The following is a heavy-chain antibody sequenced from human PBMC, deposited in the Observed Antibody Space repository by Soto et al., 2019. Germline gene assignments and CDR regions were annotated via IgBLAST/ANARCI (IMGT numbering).Heavy chain of an antibody. D-gene: IGHD3-10*01. CDR2: ISYDGSNK. CDR3: ASEGLYYYGSGSYLDV. CDR1: GFTFSSYA. J-gene: IGHJ6*02. V-gene: IGHV3-30-3*01. Sequence: QVQLVESGGGVVQPGRSLRLSCAASGFTFSSYAMHWVRQAPGKGLEWVAVISYDGSNKYYADSVKGRFTISRDNSKNALYLQMNSLRAEDTAVYYCASEGLYYYGSGSYLDVWGQGTTVTVSS.